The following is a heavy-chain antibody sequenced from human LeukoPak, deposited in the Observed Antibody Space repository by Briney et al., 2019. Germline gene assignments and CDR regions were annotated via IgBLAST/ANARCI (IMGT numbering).Heavy chain of an antibody. J-gene: IGHJ4*02. CDR1: GGSVSSGGYY. V-gene: IGHV4-31*03. CDR3: ARQAIGFGELLPLDY. CDR2: IYYSGST. Sequence: SQTLSLTCTVSGGSVSSGGYYWSWIRQHPGKGLEWIGYIYYSGSTYYNPSLKSRVTISVDTSKNQFSLKLSSVTAADTAVYYCARQAIGFGELLPLDYWGQGTLVTVSS. D-gene: IGHD3-10*01.